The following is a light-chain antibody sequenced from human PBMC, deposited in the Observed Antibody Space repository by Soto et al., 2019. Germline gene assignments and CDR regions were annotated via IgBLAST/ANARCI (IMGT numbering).Light chain of an antibody. CDR2: AAS. CDR1: QSISSY. V-gene: IGKV1-39*01. Sequence: DIQMTQSPSSLSASVGDRVTITCRASQSISSYLNWYQQKPGQAPTLLIYAASSLQSGVPSRFSGSGSGTDFTLTISSLQPEDFAAYYCQQSYSTPPVTFGPGTKVDIK. CDR3: QQSYSTPPVT. J-gene: IGKJ3*01.